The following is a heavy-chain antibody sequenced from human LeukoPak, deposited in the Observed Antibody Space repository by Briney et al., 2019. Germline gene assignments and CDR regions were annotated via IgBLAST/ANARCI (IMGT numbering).Heavy chain of an antibody. CDR2: ISSSSSYI. CDR3: ARSNSSWYYVYYFDY. D-gene: IGHD6-13*01. Sequence: GGSLRLSCAASGFTFSSYSMNWVRQAPGKGLEWVSSISSSSSYIYYADSVKGRFTISRDNAKNSLYLQMNSLRAEDTAVYYCARSNSSWYYVYYFDYWGQGTLVTVSS. J-gene: IGHJ4*02. V-gene: IGHV3-21*01. CDR1: GFTFSSYS.